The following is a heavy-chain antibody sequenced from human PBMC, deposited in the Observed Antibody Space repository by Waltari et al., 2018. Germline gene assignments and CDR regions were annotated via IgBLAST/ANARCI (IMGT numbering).Heavy chain of an antibody. D-gene: IGHD3-10*01. CDR1: GLNCSKFG. CDR2: MKEDGGGN. Sequence: EVQLVESGGGLVQPGGSRRRTWAACGLNCSKFGMSGGRRGQGRGGGGVSGMKEDGGGNSSRASLKCRIIISRDNAKKSLYLQMNSLGVEDTAVYYCARDRGYFDYWGLGTLVTVSS. V-gene: IGHV3-7*01. CDR3: ARDRGYFDY. J-gene: IGHJ4*02.